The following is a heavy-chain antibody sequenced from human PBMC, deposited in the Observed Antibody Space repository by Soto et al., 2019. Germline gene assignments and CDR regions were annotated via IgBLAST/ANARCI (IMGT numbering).Heavy chain of an antibody. Sequence: ASVKVSCTASGYTFTSYDINWVRQATGQGLEWMGWMNPNSGNTGYAQKFQGRVTMTRNTSISTAYMELSSLRSEDTAVYYCASSTSYCSGGSCVDYWGQGTLVTVSS. CDR3: ASSTSYCSGGSCVDY. CDR1: GYTFTSYD. V-gene: IGHV1-8*01. J-gene: IGHJ4*02. D-gene: IGHD2-15*01. CDR2: MNPNSGNT.